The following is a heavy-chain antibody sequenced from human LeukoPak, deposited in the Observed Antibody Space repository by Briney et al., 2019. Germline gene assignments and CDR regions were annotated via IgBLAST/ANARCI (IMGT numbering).Heavy chain of an antibody. CDR2: ICYSGST. J-gene: IGHJ4*01. Sequence: PSETLSVTCSVSGGSISSGGYYWSWTGQRPGSGLEWIGYICYSGSTYCTPSLKSRVTQSVGTSKTQFSLQLSSVTAADTAGYYCARVFGTRITMVRGVTTAAFDTSGHGTLVTASS. CDR1: GGSISSGGYY. D-gene: IGHD3-10*01. V-gene: IGHV4-31*03. CDR3: ARVFGTRITMVRGVTTAAFDT.